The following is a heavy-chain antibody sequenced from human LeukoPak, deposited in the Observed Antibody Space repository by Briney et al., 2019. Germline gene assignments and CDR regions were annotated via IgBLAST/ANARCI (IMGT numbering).Heavy chain of an antibody. D-gene: IGHD6-19*01. J-gene: IGHJ5*02. CDR3: ARDGSGRDAYNWFDP. Sequence: ASVKVSCKASGYTFTSYYMHWVRQAPGQGLEWMRIINPSGGSTSYAQKFQGRVTMTRDTSTSTVYMGLSSLRSEDTAVYYCARDGSGRDAYNWFDPWGQGTLVTVSS. CDR1: GYTFTSYY. CDR2: INPSGGST. V-gene: IGHV1-46*01.